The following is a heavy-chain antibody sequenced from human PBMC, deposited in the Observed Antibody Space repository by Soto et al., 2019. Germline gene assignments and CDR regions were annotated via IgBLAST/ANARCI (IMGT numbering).Heavy chain of an antibody. J-gene: IGHJ5*02. V-gene: IGHV1-69*01. Sequence: QVQLVQSGAEVKKPGSSVKVSCKASGGTFSSYAISWVRQAPGQGLEWMGGIIPIFGTANYAQKFQGRVTITADESTSTAYMKLSSLRSEDTAVYYCARDGGNNYYDSSGYYSEYNWFDPWGQGTLVTVSS. CDR1: GGTFSSYA. CDR3: ARDGGNNYYDSSGYYSEYNWFDP. D-gene: IGHD3-22*01. CDR2: IIPIFGTA.